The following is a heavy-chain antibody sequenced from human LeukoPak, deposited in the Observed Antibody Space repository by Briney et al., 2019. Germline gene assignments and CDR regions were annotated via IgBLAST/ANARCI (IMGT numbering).Heavy chain of an antibody. CDR1: GGTFSSYA. Sequence: ASVKVSCKASGGTFSSYAISWVRQAPGHGLEWMGWISAYNGNTNYAQKLQGRVTMTTDTSTSTAYMELRSLRSDDTAVYNCATVGVTIFGVVDSYYMDVWGKGTTVTVSS. D-gene: IGHD3-3*01. J-gene: IGHJ6*03. CDR2: ISAYNGNT. CDR3: ATVGVTIFGVVDSYYMDV. V-gene: IGHV1-18*01.